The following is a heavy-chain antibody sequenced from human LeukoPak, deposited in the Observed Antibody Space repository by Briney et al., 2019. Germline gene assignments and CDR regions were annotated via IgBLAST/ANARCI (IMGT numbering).Heavy chain of an antibody. J-gene: IGHJ4*02. D-gene: IGHD3-22*01. CDR3: ARASSGYYWDFDY. CDR1: GDSISSYNYF. CDR2: IYYRENT. V-gene: IGHV4-39*01. Sequence: SETLSLICTVSGDSISSYNYFWGWIRQPPGKGLEWIGSIYYRENTYYNPSLKSRVTISADTSKNQFSLKVTSVTAADTAVYYCARASSGYYWDFDYWGQGTLVTVSS.